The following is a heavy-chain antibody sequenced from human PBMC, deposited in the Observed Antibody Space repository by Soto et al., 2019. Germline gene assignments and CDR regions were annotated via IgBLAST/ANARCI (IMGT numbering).Heavy chain of an antibody. V-gene: IGHV3-48*02. D-gene: IGHD3-16*01. CDR2: ISLSSSTI. J-gene: IGHJ6*02. CDR1: GFTFSSYN. CDR3: TRRLEGYYYYGLDV. Sequence: GGSLRLSCAASGFTFSSYNMNWVRQAPGKGLEWVLYISLSSSTIHYADSVKGRFIISRDNAKSSLYLQMNSLRDEDTAVYYCTRRLEGYYYYGLDVWGQGTTVTVSS.